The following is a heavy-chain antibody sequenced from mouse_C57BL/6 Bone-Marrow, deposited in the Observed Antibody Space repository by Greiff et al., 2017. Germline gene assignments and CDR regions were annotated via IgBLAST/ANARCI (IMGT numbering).Heavy chain of an antibody. V-gene: IGHV1-19*01. CDR3: APITTVVAPYFDV. D-gene: IGHD1-1*01. CDR2: INPYNGGT. Sequence: SGPVLVKPGASVKMSCKASGYTFTDYYMNWVKQSPGKSLEWIGVINPYNGGTSYNQKFKGKATLTVDKSSSTAYMELNSLTSEDSAVYDCAPITTVVAPYFDVWGTGTTVTVSS. CDR1: GYTFTDYY. J-gene: IGHJ1*03.